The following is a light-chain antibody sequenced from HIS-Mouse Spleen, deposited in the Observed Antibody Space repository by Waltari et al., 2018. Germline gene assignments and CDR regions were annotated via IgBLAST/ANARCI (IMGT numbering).Light chain of an antibody. V-gene: IGLV3-10*01. J-gene: IGLJ2*01. CDR1: ALPKKY. CDR3: YSTDSSGNHRV. CDR2: EDN. Sequence: SYVLTQPPSVSVAPGKTARITCSGDALPKKYAYWYQQKSGQAPVLVIYEDNKRPSGIPERFSGSSSGTMATLTISGAQVEDEADYYCYSTDSSGNHRVFGGGTKLTVL.